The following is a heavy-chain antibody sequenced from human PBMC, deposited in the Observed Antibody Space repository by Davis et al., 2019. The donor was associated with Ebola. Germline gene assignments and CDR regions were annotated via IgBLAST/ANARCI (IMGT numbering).Heavy chain of an antibody. V-gene: IGHV6-1*01. CDR1: GERGDSGG. Sequence: HSQTLSLTRGMEGERGDSGGWNWITQSPSRGLEWLGRTYYKSKWYNDYAVSVKSRITINPDTSKNQFSLQLNSVTPEDTALYYCTRGWLRGGKDVWGEGTTVTV. D-gene: IGHD5-18*01. CDR3: TRGWLRGGKDV. CDR2: TYYKSKWYN. J-gene: IGHJ6*02.